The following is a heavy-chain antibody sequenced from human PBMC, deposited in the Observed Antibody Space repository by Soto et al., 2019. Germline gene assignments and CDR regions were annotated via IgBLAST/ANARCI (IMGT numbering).Heavy chain of an antibody. Sequence: GESLKISCKGSGYSFTRNWIGWVRQMPGKGLEWMGIIYPGDSDTRYSPSFQGQVTISADKSISTAFLQWSSLKAPDTAMYYCARRQNNGNSRASDYWGKGTLVTVSS. CDR1: GYSFTRNW. D-gene: IGHD1-26*01. V-gene: IGHV5-51*01. CDR3: ARRQNNGNSRASDY. CDR2: IYPGDSDT. J-gene: IGHJ4*02.